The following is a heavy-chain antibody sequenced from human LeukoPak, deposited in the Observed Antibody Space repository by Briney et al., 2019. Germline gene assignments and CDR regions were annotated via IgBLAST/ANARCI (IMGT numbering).Heavy chain of an antibody. J-gene: IGHJ6*02. D-gene: IGHD3-3*01. CDR1: GYTFTGYY. CDR2: INPNSGGT. Sequence: ASVKVSCKASGYTFTGYYMHWVRQAPGQGLEWMGWINPNSGGTNYAQKFQGRVTMTRDTSISTAYMELSRLRSDDTAVYYCARDSKGEYDFWSGYPPATYYYYGMDVWGQGTTVTVSS. CDR3: ARDSKGEYDFWSGYPPATYYYYGMDV. V-gene: IGHV1-2*02.